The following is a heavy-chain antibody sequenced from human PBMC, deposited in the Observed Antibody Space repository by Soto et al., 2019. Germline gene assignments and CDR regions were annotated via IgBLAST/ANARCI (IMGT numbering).Heavy chain of an antibody. CDR2: MNPNSANT. V-gene: IGHV1-8*01. D-gene: IGHD3-16*01. CDR3: ARALGRGMDV. CDR1: GYTFTSYD. Sequence: QVQLVQSGAEVKKPGASVKVSCKASGYTFTSYDITWVRQATGQGLEWMGWMNPNSANTGYAQKLQGRVTMTRNTAITTADLGLSSVGSEGTAVYNTARALGRGMDVWGQGTTVTVSS. J-gene: IGHJ6*02.